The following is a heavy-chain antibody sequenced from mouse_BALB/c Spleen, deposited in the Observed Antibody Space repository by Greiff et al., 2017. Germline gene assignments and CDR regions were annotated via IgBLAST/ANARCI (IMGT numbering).Heavy chain of an antibody. CDR2: IDTSDSYT. V-gene: IGHV1-69*01. CDR1: GYTFTDYW. Sequence: QVQLQQPGAELVMPGASVKMSCKASGYTFTDYWMHWVKQRPGQGLEWIGAIDTSDSYTSYNQKFKGKARLTVDESSSTAYMQLSSLTSEDSAVYYCARGGVWYMDVWGAGTAVTVSS. CDR3: ARGGVWYMDV. J-gene: IGHJ1*01.